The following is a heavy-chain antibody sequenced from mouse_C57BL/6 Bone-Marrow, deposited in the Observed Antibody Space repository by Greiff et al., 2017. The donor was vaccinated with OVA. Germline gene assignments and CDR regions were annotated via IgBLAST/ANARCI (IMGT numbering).Heavy chain of an antibody. CDR2: IFPGSGST. CDR1: GYTFTDYY. J-gene: IGHJ3*01. V-gene: IGHV1-75*01. D-gene: IGHD2-3*01. CDR3: ARSGGYYEVWFAY. Sequence: ESGPELVKPGASVKISCKASGYTFTDYYINWVKQRPGQGLEWIGWIFPGSGSTYYNEKFKGKATLTVDKSSSTAYMLLSSLTSEDSAVYFCARSGGYYEVWFAYWGQGTLVTVSA.